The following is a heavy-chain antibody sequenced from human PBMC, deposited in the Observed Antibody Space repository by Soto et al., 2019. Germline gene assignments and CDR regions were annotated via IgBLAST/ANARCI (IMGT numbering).Heavy chain of an antibody. CDR3: ARAYDSSGDYYYFDY. V-gene: IGHV4-30-2*01. D-gene: IGHD3-22*01. CDR2: IYHSGST. J-gene: IGHJ4*02. Sequence: TLSLTCAVSGGSISSGGYSWSWIRQPPGKGLEWIGYIYHSGSTYYNPSLKSRVTISVDRSKNQFSLKLSSVTAADTAVYYCARAYDSSGDYYYFDYWGQRTLVPVSS. CDR1: GGSISSGGYS.